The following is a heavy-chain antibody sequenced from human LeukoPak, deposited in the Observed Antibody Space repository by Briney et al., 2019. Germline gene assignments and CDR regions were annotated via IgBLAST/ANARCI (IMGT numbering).Heavy chain of an antibody. CDR1: GGSISSYY. J-gene: IGHJ4*02. CDR2: IYYSGTT. D-gene: IGHD3-16*01. CDR3: AALGDAFDI. V-gene: IGHV4-59*12. Sequence: SETLSLTCTVSGGSISSYYWNWIRQPPGKGLEWIGYIYYSGTTNYNPSLKSRVTMSVDTSKNQFSLKLSSVTAADTAVYYCAALGDAFDIWGQGTLVTVSS.